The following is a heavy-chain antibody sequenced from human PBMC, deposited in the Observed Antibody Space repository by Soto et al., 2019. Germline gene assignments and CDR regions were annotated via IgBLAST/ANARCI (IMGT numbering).Heavy chain of an antibody. CDR3: ARDYYYDSGYYPPGQRSAFEI. D-gene: IGHD3-22*01. Sequence: SVKVSCKASGGTFSSYTISWVRQAPGQGLQWMGRIIPILGVANYAHKFQGRVTITADKSTSTAYMELSSLRSEDTAVYYCARDYYYDSGYYPPGQRSAFEIWGQGTMVTVSS. J-gene: IGHJ3*02. CDR2: IIPILGVA. V-gene: IGHV1-69*04. CDR1: GGTFSSYT.